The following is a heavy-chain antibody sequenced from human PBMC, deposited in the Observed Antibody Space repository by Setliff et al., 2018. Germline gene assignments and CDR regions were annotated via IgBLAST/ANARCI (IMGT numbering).Heavy chain of an antibody. CDR3: ARELTIVVPPALALDV. J-gene: IGHJ6*04. CDR2: ITSSGRDT. Sequence: PGGSLRLSCATSGFTFSNYAMGWVRQAPGKGLEWVSVITSSGRDTYYADSVKGRFTISRDNSKNTVYLQMNSLRAEDTAVYYCARELTIVVPPALALDVWGKGTTVTVSS. D-gene: IGHD2-2*01. V-gene: IGHV3-23*01. CDR1: GFTFSNYA.